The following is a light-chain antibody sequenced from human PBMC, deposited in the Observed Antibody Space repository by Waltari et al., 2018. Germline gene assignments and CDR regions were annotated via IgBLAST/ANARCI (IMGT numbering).Light chain of an antibody. Sequence: QSVLTQTPSVSGAPGQRVIISCTGSSSNIGPGYDVHWYQQLPGTAPKLLISGNNTRPSGVPDRFFGSKSCTSASLAITGLQAEDEADYYCQSYDSSLSHWVFGGGTKLTVL. CDR3: QSYDSSLSHWV. J-gene: IGLJ3*02. V-gene: IGLV1-40*01. CDR1: SSNIGPGYD. CDR2: GNN.